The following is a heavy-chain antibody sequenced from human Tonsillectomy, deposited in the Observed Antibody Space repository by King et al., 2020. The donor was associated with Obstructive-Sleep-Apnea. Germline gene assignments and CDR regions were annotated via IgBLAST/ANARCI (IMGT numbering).Heavy chain of an antibody. D-gene: IGHD5-18*01. CDR1: GFTFSSYA. CDR2: ISYDGSNK. J-gene: IGHJ4*02. Sequence: QVQLVESGGGVVQPGRSLRLSCAASGFTFSSYAMHWVRQAPGKGLEWVAVISYDGSNKYYADSVKVRFTISRDNSKNTLYLQMNSLRAEDTAVYYCARASYGLDYWGQGTLVTVSS. V-gene: IGHV3-30*04. CDR3: ARASYGLDY.